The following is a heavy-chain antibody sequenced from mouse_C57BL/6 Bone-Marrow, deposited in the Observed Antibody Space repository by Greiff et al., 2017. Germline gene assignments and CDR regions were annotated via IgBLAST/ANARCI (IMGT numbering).Heavy chain of an antibody. CDR1: GFNIKDYY. CDR2: IDPEDGET. CDR3: ARVYYYYLYYYAMDY. J-gene: IGHJ4*01. Sequence: VQLKQSGAELVKPGASVKLSCTASGFNIKDYYMHWVKQRTEQGLEWIGRIDPEDGETKYAPKFKGKATITADTSSNTAYLQPSSLTSEDTAVYYCARVYYYYLYYYAMDYWGRGTSVTVSS. D-gene: IGHD2-4*01. V-gene: IGHV14-2*01.